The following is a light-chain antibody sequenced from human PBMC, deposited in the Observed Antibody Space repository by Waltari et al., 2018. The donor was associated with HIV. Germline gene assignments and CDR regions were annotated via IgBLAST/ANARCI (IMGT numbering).Light chain of an antibody. V-gene: IGKV3-15*01. CDR1: QSVSSN. CDR3: QQYNNWPRT. Sequence: IVMTQSPATLSVSPGARATLACRASQSVSSNLAWYQQKPGQAPRLRIYGASTRATGIPARFSGSGSGTEFTLTISSLQSEEFAVYYCQQYNNWPRTFGQGTKVEIK. J-gene: IGKJ1*01. CDR2: GAS.